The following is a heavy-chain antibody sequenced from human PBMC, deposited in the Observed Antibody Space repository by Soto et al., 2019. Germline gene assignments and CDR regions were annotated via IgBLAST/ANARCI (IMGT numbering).Heavy chain of an antibody. Sequence: ASVKVSCKASGYTFTSYSMHWVRQAPGQRLEWMGWINAGNGNTKYSQKFQGRVTITRDTSASTAYMELSSLRSEDTAVYYCARTLTTAWATHAFDIWCQGTMVTVSS. CDR1: GYTFTSYS. J-gene: IGHJ3*02. V-gene: IGHV1-3*01. CDR3: ARTLTTAWATHAFDI. D-gene: IGHD4-17*01. CDR2: INAGNGNT.